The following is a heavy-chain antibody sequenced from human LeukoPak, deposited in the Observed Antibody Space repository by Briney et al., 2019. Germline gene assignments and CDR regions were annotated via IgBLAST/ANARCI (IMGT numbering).Heavy chain of an antibody. J-gene: IGHJ4*02. D-gene: IGHD3-10*01. CDR2: IYYSGST. CDR1: GVSISSYY. Sequence: PSETLSLTCTVSGVSISSYYWNWIRQPPGKGLEWIGYIYYSGSTNYNPSLKSRVTISVDTSKNQFSLKLSSVTAADTAVYYCARSSSFDFWGQGTLVTVSS. V-gene: IGHV4-59*08. CDR3: ARSSSFDF.